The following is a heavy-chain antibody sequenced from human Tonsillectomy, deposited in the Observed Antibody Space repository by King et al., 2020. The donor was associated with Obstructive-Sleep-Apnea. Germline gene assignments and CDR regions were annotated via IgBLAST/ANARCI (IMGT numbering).Heavy chain of an antibody. CDR2: IYYSGST. Sequence: LQLQESGPGLVKPSETLSLTCTVSVGSISSISYDWGWIRQPPGKGLEGIGSIYYSGSTYYNPSLKSRVTISVEPSKNQFSLKLSSVTAADTAVYYCAGNPGIASYWGQGTLVTVSS. CDR1: VGSISSISYD. CDR3: AGNPGIASY. D-gene: IGHD6-13*01. V-gene: IGHV4-39*01. J-gene: IGHJ4*02.